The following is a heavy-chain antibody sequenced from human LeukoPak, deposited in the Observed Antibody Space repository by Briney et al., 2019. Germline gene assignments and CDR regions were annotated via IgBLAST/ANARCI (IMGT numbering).Heavy chain of an antibody. Sequence: VASVKVSCKASGYTLSSYGISWVRQAPGQGLEWMGWISAYNGNTNYAQKLQGRVTMTTDTSTSTAYMELSSLRSEDTAVYYCATGGDSGYEWEPRADYWGQGTLVTVSS. V-gene: IGHV1-18*01. CDR1: GYTLSSYG. CDR3: ATGGDSGYEWEPRADY. D-gene: IGHD5-12*01. J-gene: IGHJ4*02. CDR2: ISAYNGNT.